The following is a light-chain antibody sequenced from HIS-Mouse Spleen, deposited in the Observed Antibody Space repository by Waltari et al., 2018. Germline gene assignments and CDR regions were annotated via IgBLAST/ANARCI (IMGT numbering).Light chain of an antibody. V-gene: IGLV2-23*01. Sequence: QSALTQPASVSGSPGQSITISCTGTSSDVGRDNLVSWYQQHPGKAPKLMIYEGSKRPSGVSKRFSGSKSGNTASLTISGLQAEDESDYYCCSYAGSSTYVVFGGGTKLTVL. CDR2: EGS. J-gene: IGLJ2*01. CDR3: CSYAGSSTYVV. CDR1: SSDVGRDNL.